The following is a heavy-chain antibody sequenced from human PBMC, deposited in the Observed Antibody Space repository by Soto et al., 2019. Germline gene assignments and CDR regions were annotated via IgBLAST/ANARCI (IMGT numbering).Heavy chain of an antibody. D-gene: IGHD3-3*01. CDR3: ARVRDWFDP. J-gene: IGHJ5*02. CDR2: IDHSGYT. V-gene: IGHV4-34*01. CDR1: GGSFSGYY. Sequence: PSETLSLTCAVYGGSFSGYYWNWIRQPPGKGLEWIGEIDHSGYTNYNPSLKSRVTISVDTSKNQFPLRLTSVTAADTAVYYCARVRDWFDPWGQGTLVTVS.